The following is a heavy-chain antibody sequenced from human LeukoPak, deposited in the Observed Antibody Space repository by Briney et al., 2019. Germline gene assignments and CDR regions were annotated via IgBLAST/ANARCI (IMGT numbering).Heavy chain of an antibody. V-gene: IGHV4-34*01. D-gene: IGHD2-8*01. J-gene: IGHJ3*02. CDR2: INHSGST. Sequence: SETLSLTCAVYGGSFSGYYWSWIRQPPGKGLEWIGEINHSGSTNYNPSLNSRVTISVDTSKNQFSLKLSSVTAADTAVYYCARDSDKMGAFDIWGQGTMVTVSS. CDR1: GGSFSGYY. CDR3: ARDSDKMGAFDI.